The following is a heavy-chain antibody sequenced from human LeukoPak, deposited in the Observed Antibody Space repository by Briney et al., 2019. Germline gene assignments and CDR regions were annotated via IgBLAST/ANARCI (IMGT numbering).Heavy chain of an antibody. D-gene: IGHD2-2*01. CDR2: TYYRSTWYN. V-gene: IGHV6-1*01. Sequence: SQTLSLTCAISGDSVSSNSVTWNWIRQSPSRGLEWLGRTYYRSTWYNDYVVSVRGRITVNPDTSKNQFSLHLNSVTPEDTAVYYCARRLTQYDCFDPWGQGILVTVSS. CDR1: GDSVSSNSVT. J-gene: IGHJ5*02. CDR3: ARRLTQYDCFDP.